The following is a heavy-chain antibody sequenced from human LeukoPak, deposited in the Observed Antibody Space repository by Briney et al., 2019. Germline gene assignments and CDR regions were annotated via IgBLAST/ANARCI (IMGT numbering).Heavy chain of an antibody. J-gene: IGHJ3*02. CDR3: ARDNTVGAFDI. CDR1: GFTFTSYW. D-gene: IGHD1-26*01. CDR2: IKQDGSET. V-gene: IGHV3-7*03. Sequence: GGSLRLSCSASGFTFTSYWMSWVRQAPGKGLEWVANIKQDGSETYYVDSVKGRFTVSRDNSKNTLYLQMNSLRAEDTAVYYCARDNTVGAFDIWGQGTMVTVSS.